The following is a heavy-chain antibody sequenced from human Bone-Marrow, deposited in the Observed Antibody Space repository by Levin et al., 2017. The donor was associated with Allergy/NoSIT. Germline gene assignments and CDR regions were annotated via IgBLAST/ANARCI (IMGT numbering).Heavy chain of an antibody. CDR1: GFSFYDFA. D-gene: IGHD2-21*02. V-gene: IGHV3-43D*03. CDR2: ISWDDGTT. Sequence: GESLKISCAASGFSFYDFAMHWVRQTPGKGLEWVALISWDDGTTYYADSLKGRFTVSRDNTRDSLYLQMDSLRAEDAAVYFCTKDGNVDYYSYWFDQGGQGTLVTVPS. CDR3: TKDGNVDYYSYWFDQ. J-gene: IGHJ5*02.